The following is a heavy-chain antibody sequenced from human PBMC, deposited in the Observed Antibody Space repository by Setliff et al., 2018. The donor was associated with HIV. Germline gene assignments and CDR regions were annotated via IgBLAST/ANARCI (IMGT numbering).Heavy chain of an antibody. CDR3: ARHRYSSSINWFDP. J-gene: IGHJ5*02. CDR1: GGSISTTVYS. CDR2: VYYRGAT. D-gene: IGHD6-13*01. Sequence: SETLSLTCTVSGGSISTTVYSWGWIRQPPGKGLEWIGSVYYRGATYYSPSLKSRVTISLDPTKNQFSLNVTSVTATDTAVYYCARHRYSSSINWFDPWGQGTLVTVSS. V-gene: IGHV4-39*01.